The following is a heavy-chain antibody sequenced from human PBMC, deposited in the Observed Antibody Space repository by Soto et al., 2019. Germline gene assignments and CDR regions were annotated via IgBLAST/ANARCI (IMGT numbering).Heavy chain of an antibody. J-gene: IGHJ4*02. D-gene: IGHD2-15*01. CDR2: ISSISSYI. Sequence: GGSLRLSCAASGFTFSSYSMNWVRQAPGKGLEWVSSISSISSYIYYADSVKGRFTISRDNAKNSLYLQMNSLRAEDTAVYYCARVVGPYYFDYWGQGTLVTVSS. V-gene: IGHV3-21*01. CDR1: GFTFSSYS. CDR3: ARVVGPYYFDY.